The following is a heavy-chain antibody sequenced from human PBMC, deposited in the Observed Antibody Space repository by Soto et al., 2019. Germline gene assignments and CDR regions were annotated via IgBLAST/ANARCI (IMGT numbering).Heavy chain of an antibody. CDR3: SKALQEQLWFDYYYYYGVDV. Sequence: GGSLRLSCAASGFTFSSYAMSWVRQAPGKGLEWVSAISGSGGSTYYADSVKGRFTISRDNSKNTLYLQMNSLRGGDTAVYYCSKALQEQLWFDYYYYYGVDVWGQGTTVTVSS. CDR2: ISGSGGST. J-gene: IGHJ6*02. V-gene: IGHV3-23*01. CDR1: GFTFSSYA. D-gene: IGHD5-18*01.